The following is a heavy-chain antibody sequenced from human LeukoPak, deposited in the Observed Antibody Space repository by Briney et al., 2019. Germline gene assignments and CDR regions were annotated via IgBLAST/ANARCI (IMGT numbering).Heavy chain of an antibody. Sequence: GESLKVSCKGSGYIFNNYWIGWVRQMPGKGLEWMGIIYPVDSDTRYSQSFQGQVTISADKSISTAYLQWSSLKASDTAMYYCARQSLSYYYGSGSYRHYYYYYMDVWGKGTTVTVSS. CDR1: GYIFNNYW. CDR3: ARQSLSYYYGSGSYRHYYYYYMDV. V-gene: IGHV5-51*01. J-gene: IGHJ6*03. D-gene: IGHD3-10*01. CDR2: IYPVDSDT.